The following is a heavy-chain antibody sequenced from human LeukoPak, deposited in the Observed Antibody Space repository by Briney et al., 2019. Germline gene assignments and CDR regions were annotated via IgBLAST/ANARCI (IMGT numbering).Heavy chain of an antibody. CDR1: GGSISTYY. D-gene: IGHD3-10*01. Sequence: SETLSLTCTVSGGSISTYYWSWIRQPPGKGLEWIGYIYYSGSTNYKPSLKSRVTISVDMSKNQFSLKLSSVTAADTAVYYCASFYGSGFSFDYWGQGTLVTVSS. CDR2: IYYSGST. CDR3: ASFYGSGFSFDY. J-gene: IGHJ4*02. V-gene: IGHV4-59*01.